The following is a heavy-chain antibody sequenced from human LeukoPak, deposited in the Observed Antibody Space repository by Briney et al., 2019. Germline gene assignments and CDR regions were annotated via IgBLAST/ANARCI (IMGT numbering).Heavy chain of an antibody. Sequence: GGSLRLSCAASGFTFSNAWMSWVRQAPGKGLEWVGRIKSKTDGGTTDYAAPAKGRFTISRDDSKNTLYLQMNSLKTEDTAVYYCTTYSGSYYWTYYYYYYMDVWGKGTTVTVSS. CDR2: IKSKTDGGTT. J-gene: IGHJ6*03. D-gene: IGHD3-10*01. V-gene: IGHV3-15*01. CDR1: GFTFSNAW. CDR3: TTYSGSYYWTYYYYYYMDV.